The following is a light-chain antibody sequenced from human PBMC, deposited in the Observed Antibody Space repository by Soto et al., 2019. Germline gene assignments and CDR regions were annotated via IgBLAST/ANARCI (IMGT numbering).Light chain of an antibody. J-gene: IGKJ4*01. V-gene: IGKV1-27*01. Sequence: DIQMTQSPSSLSTSVGDRVTITCRASQGISNYLAWYQQKPGKVPKLLIYAASTLQSGVPSRFSGSESGTDFTLTISSLQPEDSASYYCQQYYNSVLTFGGGTKVDIK. CDR2: AAS. CDR1: QGISNY. CDR3: QQYYNSVLT.